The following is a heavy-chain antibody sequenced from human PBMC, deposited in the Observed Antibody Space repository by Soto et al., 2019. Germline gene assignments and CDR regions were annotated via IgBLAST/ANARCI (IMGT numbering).Heavy chain of an antibody. CDR3: ARWPDGYYYYGMDV. J-gene: IGHJ6*02. CDR1: GYTFTSYD. Sequence: QVQLVQSGAEVKKPGASVKVSCKASGYTFTSYDINWVRQATGQGLEWMGWMNPNSGNTGYAQKFTGRVTMTRNTSRSTAYMELSSLRSEDTAVYYCARWPDGYYYYGMDVWGQGTTFIVSS. CDR2: MNPNSGNT. V-gene: IGHV1-8*01.